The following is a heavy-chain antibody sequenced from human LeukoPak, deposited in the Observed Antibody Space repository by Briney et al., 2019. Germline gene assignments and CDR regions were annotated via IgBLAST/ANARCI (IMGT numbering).Heavy chain of an antibody. CDR2: ISYDGSNK. CDR1: GFTFSSYG. D-gene: IGHD6-19*01. Sequence: GGSLRLSCAASGFTFSSYGMHWVRQAPGKGLEWVAVISYDGSNKYYADSVKGRFIISRDNSKNTLYLQMNSLRAEDTAVYYCAKDPASSGWYFSTSYPDYWGQGTLVTVSS. J-gene: IGHJ4*02. V-gene: IGHV3-30*18. CDR3: AKDPASSGWYFSTSYPDY.